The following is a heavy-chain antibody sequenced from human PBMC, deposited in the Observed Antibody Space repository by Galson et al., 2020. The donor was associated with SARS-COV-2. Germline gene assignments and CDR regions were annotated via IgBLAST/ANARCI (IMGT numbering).Heavy chain of an antibody. CDR3: ARQLGFVFFGEVATSWGLDV. CDR1: GYSFTTYR. V-gene: IGHV5-51*01. D-gene: IGHD3-10*01. CDR2: VHPGDSES. Sequence: GESLKISCETSGYSFTTYRIAWVRQMPGKGLEWMGIVHPGDSESTYSPAFQGQVSISVDKSINTAYLHLSTLKASDTAMYYCARQLGFVFFGEVATSWGLDVWGQGTTVIVS. J-gene: IGHJ6*02.